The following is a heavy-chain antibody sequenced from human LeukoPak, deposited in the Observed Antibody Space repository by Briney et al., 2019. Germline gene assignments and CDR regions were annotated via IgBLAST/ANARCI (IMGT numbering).Heavy chain of an antibody. CDR3: ANYDTTGFYFHQ. D-gene: IGHD3-22*01. Sequence: GGSLRLSCSASGLTVSSHYMSCVRQAPGKGLEWVSLLYSDGTTYYADSVRGRFAISRDNSKNTLYLQMFSLRAEDTAMYYCANYDTTGFYFHQWGQGTLVTVSS. V-gene: IGHV3-53*01. CDR2: LYSDGTT. J-gene: IGHJ4*02. CDR1: GLTVSSHY.